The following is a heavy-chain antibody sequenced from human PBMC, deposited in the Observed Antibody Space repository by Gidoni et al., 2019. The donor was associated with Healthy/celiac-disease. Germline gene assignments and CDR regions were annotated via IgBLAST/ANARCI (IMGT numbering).Heavy chain of an antibody. J-gene: IGHJ5*02. CDR2: INHRGST. CDR3: ARWAGKYYYDSSGYSGWFDP. D-gene: IGHD3-22*01. Sequence: QVQLQQWGAGLLKPSETLSLTCAVYGGSFSGYYWSWIRQPPGKGLEWIGEINHRGSTNYNPSLKSRVTISVDTSKNQLSLKLSSVTAADTAVYYCARWAGKYYYDSSGYSGWFDPWGQGTLVTVSS. V-gene: IGHV4-34*01. CDR1: GGSFSGYY.